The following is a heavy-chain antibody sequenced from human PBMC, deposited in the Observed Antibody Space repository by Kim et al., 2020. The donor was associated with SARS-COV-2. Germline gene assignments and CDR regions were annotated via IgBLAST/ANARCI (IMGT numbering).Heavy chain of an antibody. CDR1: GGPISDNRW. J-gene: IGHJ3*01. V-gene: IGHV4-4*02. CDR3: SRTNFYESRGHHDSFDV. CDR2: VWLNGNT. D-gene: IGHD3-22*01. Sequence: SETLSLTCAVSGGPISDNRWWTWVHQPPGKGLQWIGEVWLNGNTNYNPSLKSRVSMSVDKSKNQFFLNLNSVTAADTAIYYCSRTNFYESRGHHDSFDVWGPGTLVTVSS.